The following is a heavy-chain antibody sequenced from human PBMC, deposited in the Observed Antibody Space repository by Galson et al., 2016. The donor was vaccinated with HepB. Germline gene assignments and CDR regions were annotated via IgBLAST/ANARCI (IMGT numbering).Heavy chain of an antibody. D-gene: IGHD6-19*01. CDR3: AKVTGGGWIGFEY. CDR2: IGGGGGSI. J-gene: IGHJ4*02. V-gene: IGHV3-23*01. CDR1: GSMFHNHA. Sequence: SLRLSCAASGSMFHNHAMSWVRQAPGRGLEWVSVIGGGGGSIYYADSVKGRFTIHRDNSKNTLYLDMESLRGEDTARYYCAKVTGGGWIGFEYWGQGTQVTVAS.